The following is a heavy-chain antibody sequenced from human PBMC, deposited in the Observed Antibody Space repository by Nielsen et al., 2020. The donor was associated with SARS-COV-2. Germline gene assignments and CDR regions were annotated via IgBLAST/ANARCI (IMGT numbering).Heavy chain of an antibody. CDR2: ISSSGSTV. CDR1: GFTFSSYE. J-gene: IGHJ4*02. Sequence: GGSLRLSCAASGFTFSSYEMNWVRQAPGKGLEWVSYISSSGSTVYYADSVKGRVTISRDDAKNSLFLQMNSLRAEDTAVYYCAPTGSGNYFDFDSWGQGTLVTVSS. V-gene: IGHV3-48*03. D-gene: IGHD1-26*01. CDR3: APTGSGNYFDFDS.